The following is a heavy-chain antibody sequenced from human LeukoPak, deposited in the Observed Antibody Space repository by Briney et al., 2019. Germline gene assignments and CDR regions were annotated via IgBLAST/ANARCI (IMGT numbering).Heavy chain of an antibody. V-gene: IGHV4-30-4*08. CDR1: GGSISSGGYY. D-gene: IGHD1-26*01. CDR2: IYYSGST. Sequence: PSETLSLTCTVSGGSISSGGYYWSWIRQPPGKGLEWIGYIYYSGSTYYNPSLKSRVTISVDTSKNQFSLKLSSVTAADTAVYYCARESGERDILPFDYWGQGTLVTVSS. J-gene: IGHJ4*02. CDR3: ARESGERDILPFDY.